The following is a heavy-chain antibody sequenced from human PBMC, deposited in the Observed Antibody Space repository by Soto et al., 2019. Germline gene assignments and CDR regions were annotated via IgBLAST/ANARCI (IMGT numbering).Heavy chain of an antibody. Sequence: QVQLVQSGAEVKTPWSSVKVSCRISGGTFSSYAINWVRQAPGPGLAWMGGIIPISDTTDYAQKFQGRVTITADVSTYLVYMEVSSLRLDDTALYFCARDPRDSYGHPPHRGMDIWGQGTTVTVSS. V-gene: IGHV1-69*01. CDR3: ARDPRDSYGHPPHRGMDI. CDR2: IIPISDTT. D-gene: IGHD5-18*01. J-gene: IGHJ6*02. CDR1: GGTFSSYA.